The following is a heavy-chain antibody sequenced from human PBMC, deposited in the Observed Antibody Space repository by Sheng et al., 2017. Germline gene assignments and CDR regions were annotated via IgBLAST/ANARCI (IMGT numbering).Heavy chain of an antibody. CDR2: LNPSGPTT. J-gene: IGHJ4*02. CDR1: GYTFTNYY. CDR3: ARVSRWLRFNYFDY. V-gene: IGHV1-46*01. D-gene: IGHD5-12*01. Sequence: QVQLVQSGAEMKKPGASVKVSCKASGYTFTNYYIHWVRQAPGQGLEWMGMLNPSGPTTNFAQKFQGRISMTRDSSTSTVFMELTSLRSEDTAVYFCARVSRWLRFNYFDYWGQGTLVTVSS.